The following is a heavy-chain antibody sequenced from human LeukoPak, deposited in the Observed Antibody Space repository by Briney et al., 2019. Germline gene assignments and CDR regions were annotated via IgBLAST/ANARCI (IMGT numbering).Heavy chain of an antibody. CDR2: IIPIFGTA. D-gene: IGHD5-18*01. CDR1: GYTFTGYY. CDR3: ARAGESYSYGYPADY. J-gene: IGHJ4*02. Sequence: SVKVSCKASGYTFTGYYMHWVRQAPGQGLEWMGGIIPIFGTANYAQKFQGRVTITADKSTSTAYMELSSLRSEDTAVYYCARAGESYSYGYPADYWGQGTLVTVSS. V-gene: IGHV1-69*06.